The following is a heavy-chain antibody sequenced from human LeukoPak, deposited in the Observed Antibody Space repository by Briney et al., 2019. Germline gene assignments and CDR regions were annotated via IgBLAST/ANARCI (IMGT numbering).Heavy chain of an antibody. CDR1: GFTFSSYG. V-gene: IGHV3-30*02. D-gene: IGHD6-13*01. J-gene: IGHJ4*02. Sequence: SGGSLRLSCAASGFTFSSYGMHWVRQAPGKGLEWVAFIRYDGSNKYYADSVKGRFTISRDNSKNTLYLQMNSLRAEDTAVYYCAKDQPSIAAAGSFDYWGQGTLVTVSS. CDR2: IRYDGSNK. CDR3: AKDQPSIAAAGSFDY.